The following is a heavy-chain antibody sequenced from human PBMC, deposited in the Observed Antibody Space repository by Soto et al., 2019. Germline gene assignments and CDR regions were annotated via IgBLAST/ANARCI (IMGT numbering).Heavy chain of an antibody. CDR2: IKQDGSEK. CDR3: ARVEYQLLYYYYYYMDV. V-gene: IGHV3-7*01. J-gene: IGHJ6*03. D-gene: IGHD2-2*01. Sequence: EVQLVESGGGLVQPGGSLRLSCAASGFTFSSYWMSWVRQAPGKGLEWVANIKQDGSEKYYVDSVKGRFTISRDNAKNSLYLQMNSLRAEDTAVYYCARVEYQLLYYYYYYMDVWGKGTTVTVSS. CDR1: GFTFSSYW.